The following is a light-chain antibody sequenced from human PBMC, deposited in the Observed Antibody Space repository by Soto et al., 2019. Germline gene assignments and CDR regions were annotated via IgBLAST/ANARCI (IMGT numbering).Light chain of an antibody. CDR2: GAS. J-gene: IGKJ4*01. Sequence: DIQMTQSPSSLSASVGDRVTITCRASQDINSDLAWFQQKPGRAPESLIYGASNLQRGVPSKFSGSGSGTDFTLTISSLQPEDLGTYYCQQYNTYPRTFGGGTKVQIK. CDR1: QDINSD. CDR3: QQYNTYPRT. V-gene: IGKV1-16*02.